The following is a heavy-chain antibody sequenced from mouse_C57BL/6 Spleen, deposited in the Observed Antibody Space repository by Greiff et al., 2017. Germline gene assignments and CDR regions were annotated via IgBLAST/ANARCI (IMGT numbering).Heavy chain of an antibody. D-gene: IGHD1-1*01. Sequence: EVQLVEPGGGLVKPGGSLKLSCAASGFTFSDYGMHWVRQAPEKGLEWVAYISSGSSTIYYADTVKGRFTISRDNAKHTPFLQITSLRSEDTAMYYCARTDYGSSSYWYFDVWGTGTTVTVSS. J-gene: IGHJ1*03. CDR3: ARTDYGSSSYWYFDV. CDR2: ISSGSSTI. V-gene: IGHV5-17*01. CDR1: GFTFSDYG.